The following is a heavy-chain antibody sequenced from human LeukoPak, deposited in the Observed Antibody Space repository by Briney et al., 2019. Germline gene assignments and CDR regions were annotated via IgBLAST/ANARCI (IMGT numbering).Heavy chain of an antibody. CDR3: ARTRSSWYRGGFDY. Sequence: SETLSLTCAVYGGSFSGYNWSWIRQPPGKGLEWIGEINHSGSTNYNPSLKSRVTKLVDTSKNQFSLKLRSVTAADTAVYFCARTRSSWYRGGFDYWGQGIPVTVSS. CDR2: INHSGST. V-gene: IGHV4-34*01. D-gene: IGHD6-13*01. J-gene: IGHJ4*02. CDR1: GGSFSGYN.